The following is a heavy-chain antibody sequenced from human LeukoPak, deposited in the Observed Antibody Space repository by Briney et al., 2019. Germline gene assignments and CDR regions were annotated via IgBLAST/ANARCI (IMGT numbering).Heavy chain of an antibody. CDR1: GFTFDDYA. Sequence: PGGSLRLSCAASGFTFDDYAMHWVRQAPGKGLEWVSGISWNSGSIGYADSVKGRFTISRDNAKNCLYLQMNSLRAEDTALYYCVKGAGCYYDSRFDYWGQGTLVTVSS. J-gene: IGHJ4*02. V-gene: IGHV3-9*01. D-gene: IGHD3-22*01. CDR2: ISWNSGSI. CDR3: VKGAGCYYDSRFDY.